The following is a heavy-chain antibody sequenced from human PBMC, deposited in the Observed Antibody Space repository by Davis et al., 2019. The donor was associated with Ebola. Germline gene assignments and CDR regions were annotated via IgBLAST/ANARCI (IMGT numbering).Heavy chain of an antibody. CDR3: ARHEDSGYDYYYYYGMDV. CDR2: IYYSGST. CDR1: GGSISSSSYY. J-gene: IGHJ6*02. D-gene: IGHD5-12*01. V-gene: IGHV4-39*01. Sequence: PSETLSLTCTVSGGSISSSSYYWGWIRQPPGKGLEWIGSIYYSGSTYYNPSLKSRVTISVDTSKNQFSLKLSSVTAADTAVYYCARHEDSGYDYYYYYGMDVWGQGTTVTVSS.